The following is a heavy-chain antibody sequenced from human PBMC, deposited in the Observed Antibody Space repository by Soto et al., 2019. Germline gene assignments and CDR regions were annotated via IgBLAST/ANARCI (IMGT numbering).Heavy chain of an antibody. CDR2: IIPIFGTA. J-gene: IGHJ4*02. CDR3: ARGSSRSRLDPPYFDY. D-gene: IGHD6-19*01. CDR1: GGTFSSYA. V-gene: IGHV1-69*12. Sequence: QVQLVQSGAEVKKPGSSVKVSCKASGGTFSSYAMSWVRQAPGQGLEWMGGIIPIFGTANYAQKFQGRVTITADESTSTAYMELSSLRSEDTAVYYCARGSSRSRLDPPYFDYWGQGTLVTVSS.